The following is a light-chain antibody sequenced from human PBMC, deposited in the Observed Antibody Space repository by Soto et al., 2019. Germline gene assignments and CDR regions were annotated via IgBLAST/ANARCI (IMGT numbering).Light chain of an antibody. V-gene: IGLV2-23*01. CDR1: SSDVGKYNL. CDR3: CAYAATYTYV. CDR2: QGY. Sequence: QSALTQPASVSGSPGQSITISCTGTSSDVGKYNLVSWCQQHPGKAPKVMILQGYKRPSGVSNRFSGSKFGNTASLTISGLQAEDEAEYYCCAYAATYTYVFGTGTKLTVL. J-gene: IGLJ1*01.